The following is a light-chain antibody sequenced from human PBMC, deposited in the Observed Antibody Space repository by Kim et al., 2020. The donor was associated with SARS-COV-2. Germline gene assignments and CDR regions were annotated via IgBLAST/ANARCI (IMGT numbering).Light chain of an antibody. Sequence: DIQMTQSPSTVSASVGDRVTITCRASQSISSWLAWYQQKPGKAPKVLIYKASSLESGVPSRFSGSGSGTEFTLTISSLQPDDFATYYCQQYSSYSYTFGQGTKLEI. CDR1: QSISSW. CDR3: QQYSSYSYT. J-gene: IGKJ2*01. V-gene: IGKV1-5*03. CDR2: KAS.